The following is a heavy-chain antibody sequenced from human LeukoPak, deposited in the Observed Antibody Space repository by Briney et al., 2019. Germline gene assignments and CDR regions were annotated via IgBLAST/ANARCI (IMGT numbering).Heavy chain of an antibody. J-gene: IGHJ4*02. Sequence: GGSLRLSCAASGFTLSSYAMSWVRQAPGKGLEWVSDISGSGGDTYYADSVKGRFTISRDNSKNTLYLQTNSLRAEDTAVYYCARDSSGSWYGPPVDYWGQGTLVTVSS. D-gene: IGHD6-13*01. V-gene: IGHV3-23*01. CDR2: ISGSGGDT. CDR3: ARDSSGSWYGPPVDY. CDR1: GFTLSSYA.